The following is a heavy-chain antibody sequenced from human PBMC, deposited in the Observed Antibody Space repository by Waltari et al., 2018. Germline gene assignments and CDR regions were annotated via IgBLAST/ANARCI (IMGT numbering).Heavy chain of an antibody. J-gene: IGHJ4*02. CDR3: AKDPIVVVTAIFDY. D-gene: IGHD2-21*02. CDR2: ISGSGGST. CDR1: GFTFSSYA. Sequence: EVQLLESGGGLVQPGGSLRLSCAASGFTFSSYAMSWVRQAPGKGLGWVSAISGSGGSTYDSDAVKGRFTISRDNSKNTLYLQMNSLRAEDTAVYYCAKDPIVVVTAIFDYWGQGTLVTVSS. V-gene: IGHV3-23*01.